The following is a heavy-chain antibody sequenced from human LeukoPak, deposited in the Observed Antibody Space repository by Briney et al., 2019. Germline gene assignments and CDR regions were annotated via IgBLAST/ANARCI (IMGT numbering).Heavy chain of an antibody. CDR3: ARDLFRPLGAFDI. V-gene: IGHV1-18*01. D-gene: IGHD3-10*02. J-gene: IGHJ3*02. Sequence: ASVKVSCKASGYTFTTYGVTWVRQAPGQGLEWMGGISTYNGNTNYAQKLQGRVTMTTDTSTNTAYMELRSLRSDDTAVYYCARDLFRPLGAFDIWGQGTMVTVSS. CDR1: GYTFTTYG. CDR2: ISTYNGNT.